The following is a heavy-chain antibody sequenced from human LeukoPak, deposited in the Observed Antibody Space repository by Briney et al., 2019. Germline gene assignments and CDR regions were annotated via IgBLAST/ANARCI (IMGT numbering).Heavy chain of an antibody. D-gene: IGHD3-3*01. CDR3: AGGGLRFLEWSAAYYYYGMDV. J-gene: IGHJ6*02. CDR2: IYYSRST. CDR1: GGSIRSGGYY. V-gene: IGHV4-31*03. Sequence: SETLSLTCTVSGGSIRSGGYYWSWIRQHPGKGLEWIGYIYYSRSTYYNPSLKSRVTISVDTSKNQFSLKLSSVTAADTAVYYCAGGGLRFLEWSAAYYYYGMDVWGQGTTVTVSS.